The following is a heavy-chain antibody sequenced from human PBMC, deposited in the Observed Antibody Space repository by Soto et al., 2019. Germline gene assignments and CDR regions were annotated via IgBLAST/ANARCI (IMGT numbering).Heavy chain of an antibody. J-gene: IGHJ4*02. D-gene: IGHD2-8*01. Sequence: GGSLRLSCAASGFTVSGIYMSWVRQAPGKGLEWVSLLYSDDSTYYADSVKGRFTISRDNSKNTLFLQMNSLRAEDTAVYYCARVETSSAGVHYWGQGTLVTVSS. CDR2: LYSDDST. CDR3: ARVETSSAGVHY. CDR1: GFTVSGIY. V-gene: IGHV3-66*01.